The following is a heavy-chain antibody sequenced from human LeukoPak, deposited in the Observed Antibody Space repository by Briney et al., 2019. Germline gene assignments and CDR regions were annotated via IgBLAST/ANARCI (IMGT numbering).Heavy chain of an antibody. V-gene: IGHV3-74*01. CDR2: INSDGSST. CDR1: GFTFSSHW. D-gene: IGHD3-22*01. J-gene: IGHJ3*02. Sequence: GGSLRLSCAASGFTFSSHWMHWVRQAPGKGLVWVSRINSDGSSTSYADSVKGRFTISRDNAKNTLYLQMNSLRAEDTAVYYCARELGYYYDSSGYQHAFDIWGQGTMVTVSS. CDR3: ARELGYYYDSSGYQHAFDI.